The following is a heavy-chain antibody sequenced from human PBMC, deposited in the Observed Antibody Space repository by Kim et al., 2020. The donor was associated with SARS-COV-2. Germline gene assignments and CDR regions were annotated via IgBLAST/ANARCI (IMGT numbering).Heavy chain of an antibody. CDR1: GFTFSSYA. CDR3: AKDRGRDVLLWFGEGNPWYFDL. CDR2: ISGSGGST. V-gene: IGHV3-23*01. D-gene: IGHD3-10*01. Sequence: GGSLRLSCAASGFTFSSYAMSWVRQAPGKGLEWVSAISGSGGSTYYADSVKGRFTISRDNSKNTLYLQMNSLRAEDTAVYYCAKDRGRDVLLWFGEGNPWYFDLWGRGTLVTVSS. J-gene: IGHJ2*01.